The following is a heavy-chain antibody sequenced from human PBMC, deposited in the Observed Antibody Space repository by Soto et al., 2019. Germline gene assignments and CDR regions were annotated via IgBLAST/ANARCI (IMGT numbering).Heavy chain of an antibody. CDR2: IYRGGDT. Sequence: EVQLVESGGGLIQPGGSLRLSCAVSGFTVSYNYMNWVRQAPGKGLEWVSVIYRGGDTFYADSVKGRFTISRDNSKNTLYLQMNSLRAEDTAVYYCARGMDGSGSYYIGYAFDMWGQGTMVTVSS. CDR3: ARGMDGSGSYYIGYAFDM. V-gene: IGHV3-53*01. J-gene: IGHJ3*02. CDR1: GFTVSYNY. D-gene: IGHD3-10*01.